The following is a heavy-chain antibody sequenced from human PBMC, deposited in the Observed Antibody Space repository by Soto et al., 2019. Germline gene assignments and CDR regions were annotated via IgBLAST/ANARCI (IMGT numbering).Heavy chain of an antibody. D-gene: IGHD2-8*02. CDR3: AQSPPLTEDFDI. V-gene: IGHV5-51*01. Sequence: GESLKISCKFSGYSFTSYWIGWVRQMPGKGLEWMGIIYPGDSDTRYSPSFQGHVTISADKSFTTAYLQWSSLKASDTAMYYCAQSPPLTEDFDIWGQGTMAPVSS. CDR1: GYSFTSYW. CDR2: IYPGDSDT. J-gene: IGHJ3*02.